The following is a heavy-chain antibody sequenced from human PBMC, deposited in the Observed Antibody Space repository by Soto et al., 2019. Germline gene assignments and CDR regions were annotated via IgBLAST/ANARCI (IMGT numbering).Heavy chain of an antibody. CDR2: IIPIFSSR. Sequence: QVQLVQSGAEVKKPGSSVKVSCKTSRDTFNKYAFNWVRQAPGQGLEWRGWIIPIFSSRNYAEKFQGRVTITEDDSTSTAYMELRSLRFEDTAVYYCARGETYLGVWGQGTTVTVSS. CDR3: ARGETYLGV. D-gene: IGHD3-16*01. CDR1: RDTFNKYA. J-gene: IGHJ6*02. V-gene: IGHV1-69*01.